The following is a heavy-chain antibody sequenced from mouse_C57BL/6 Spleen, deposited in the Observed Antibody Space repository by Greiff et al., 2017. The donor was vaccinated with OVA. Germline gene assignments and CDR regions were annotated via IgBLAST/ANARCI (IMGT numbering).Heavy chain of an antibody. Sequence: VMLVESGPGLVQPSQSLSITCTVSGFSLTSYGVHWVRQSPGKGLEWLGVIWSGGSTDYNAAFISRLSISKDNSKSQVFFKMNSLQAVDTAIYYCARKGGTRAMDYWGQGTSVTVSS. CDR3: ARKGGTRAMDY. CDR1: GFSLTSYG. J-gene: IGHJ4*01. V-gene: IGHV2-2*01. CDR2: IWSGGST. D-gene: IGHD3-3*01.